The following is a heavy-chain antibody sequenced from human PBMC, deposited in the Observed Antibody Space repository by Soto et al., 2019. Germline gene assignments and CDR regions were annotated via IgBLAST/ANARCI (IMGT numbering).Heavy chain of an antibody. CDR3: AKARQKTIFGVVIGSY. CDR1: GFTFSSYG. Sequence: QVQLVESGGGVVQPGRSLRLSCAASGFTFSSYGMHWVRQAPGKGLEWVAVISYDGSNKYYADSVKGRFTISRDNSKNTLYLQMNSLRAEDTAVYYCAKARQKTIFGVVIGSYWGQGTLVTVSS. D-gene: IGHD3-3*01. CDR2: ISYDGSNK. J-gene: IGHJ4*02. V-gene: IGHV3-30*18.